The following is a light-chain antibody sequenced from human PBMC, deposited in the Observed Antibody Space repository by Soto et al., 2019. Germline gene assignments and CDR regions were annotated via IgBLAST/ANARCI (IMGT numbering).Light chain of an antibody. CDR2: AAS. V-gene: IGKV1-39*01. CDR3: QQSYSTPLT. J-gene: IGKJ1*01. Sequence: IQMTQSPSSLSASVGDRVPVTCRASQSISSYLNWYQQKPGKAPKLLIYAASSLQSGVPSRFSGSGSGTDFTVTISSLQPENFATYYCQQSYSTPLTCGQGTKVDIK. CDR1: QSISSY.